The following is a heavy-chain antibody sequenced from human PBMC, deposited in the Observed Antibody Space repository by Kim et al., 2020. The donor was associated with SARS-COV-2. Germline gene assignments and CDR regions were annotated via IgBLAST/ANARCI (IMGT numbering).Heavy chain of an antibody. Sequence: GGSLRLSCSASGFTFSSYAMHWVRQAPGKGLEYVSAISSNGGSTYYADSVKGRFTISRDNSKNTLYLQMSSLRAEDTAVYYCVKFDESRGIAARRGSAEYFQHWGQGTLVTVSS. CDR1: GFTFSSYA. CDR3: VKFDESRGIAARRGSAEYFQH. V-gene: IGHV3-64D*06. CDR2: ISSNGGST. D-gene: IGHD6-6*01. J-gene: IGHJ1*01.